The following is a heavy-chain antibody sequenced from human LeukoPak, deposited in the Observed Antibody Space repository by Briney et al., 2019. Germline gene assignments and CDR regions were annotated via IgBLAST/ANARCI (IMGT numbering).Heavy chain of an antibody. CDR3: AKEGSSSSGGDY. CDR1: GFTFSSYA. D-gene: IGHD6-6*01. CDR2: ISGSGGST. V-gene: IGHV3-23*01. Sequence: GVSLRLSCAASGFTFSSYAMSWVRQAPGKGLEWVSAISGSGGSTYYADSVRGRFTISRDNSKNTLYLQMNSLRAEDTAVYYCAKEGSSSSGGDYWGQGTLVTVSS. J-gene: IGHJ4*02.